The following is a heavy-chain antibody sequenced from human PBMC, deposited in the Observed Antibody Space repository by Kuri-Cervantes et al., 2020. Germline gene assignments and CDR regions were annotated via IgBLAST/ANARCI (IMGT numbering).Heavy chain of an antibody. CDR3: AKGIDGSGSSYFDY. Sequence: SLKISCAASRFTFNSYAMTWVRQAPGKGLEWVSGITWNRGSITYADSVKGRFTISRDNAKNSLFLQMNSLRDEDTAVYYCAKGIDGSGSSYFDYWGQGTLVTVSS. D-gene: IGHD2-15*01. CDR2: ITWNRGSI. CDR1: RFTFNSYA. J-gene: IGHJ4*02. V-gene: IGHV3-9*01.